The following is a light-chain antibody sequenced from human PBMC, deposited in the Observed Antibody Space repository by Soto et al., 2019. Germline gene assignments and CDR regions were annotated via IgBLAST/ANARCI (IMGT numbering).Light chain of an antibody. Sequence: QSVLTQPASVSGSLGQSITISCTGTTSDVGAYNYVSWYQQHPGKAPQLVIYDVTNRPSGVSNRFSGSKSGNTASLTISGLQAEDEADYYCSSYTSSSTLVFGGGTKLDRP. V-gene: IGLV2-14*03. CDR1: TSDVGAYNY. CDR2: DVT. CDR3: SSYTSSSTLV. J-gene: IGLJ3*02.